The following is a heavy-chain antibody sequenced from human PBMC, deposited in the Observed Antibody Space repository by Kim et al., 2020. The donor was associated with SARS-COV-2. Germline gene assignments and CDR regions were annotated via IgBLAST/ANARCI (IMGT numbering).Heavy chain of an antibody. V-gene: IGHV4-39*01. CDR3: ARLGFVLEYGIDY. Sequence: SETLSLTCTVSGGSISSSSYYWGWIRQPPGKGLEWIGSIYYSGSTYYNPSLKSRVTISVDTSKNQFSLKLSSVTAADTAVYYCARLGFVLEYGIDYWGQGTLVTVSS. CDR1: GGSISSSSYY. J-gene: IGHJ4*02. D-gene: IGHD3-3*01. CDR2: IYYSGST.